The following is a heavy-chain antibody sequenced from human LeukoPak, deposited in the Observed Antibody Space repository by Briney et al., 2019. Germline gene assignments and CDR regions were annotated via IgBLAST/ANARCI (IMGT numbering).Heavy chain of an antibody. V-gene: IGHV3-48*03. CDR3: ARGRGVVATTTQGD. CDR1: GFTCSSYE. D-gene: IGHD1-26*01. Sequence: GGSLRLSCAVSGFTCSSYEMNWVRQAPGKGLEWVSYISSSGTYIYYADSVKGRFTISRDNAKNSLYLQMNSLRAEDTGVYYCARGRGVVATTTQGDWGQGTLVTVSS. CDR2: ISSSGTYI. J-gene: IGHJ4*02.